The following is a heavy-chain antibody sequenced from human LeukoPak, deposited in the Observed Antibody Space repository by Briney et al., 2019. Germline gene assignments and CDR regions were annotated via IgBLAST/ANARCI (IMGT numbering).Heavy chain of an antibody. CDR2: IKQDGSEK. CDR1: GFTFSDYW. J-gene: IGHJ4*02. V-gene: IGHV3-7*01. D-gene: IGHD6-25*01. Sequence: GGPLRLSCAASGFTFSDYWMSWVRQAPGKGLEWVANIKQDGSEKYYVDSVKGRFTISRDNAKDSLYLQMNSLRAEDTAVYYCARDFRIAANDGGNWGQGTLVTVSS. CDR3: ARDFRIAANDGGN.